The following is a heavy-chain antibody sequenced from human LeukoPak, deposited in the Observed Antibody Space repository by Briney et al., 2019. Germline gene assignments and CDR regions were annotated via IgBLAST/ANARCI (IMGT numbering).Heavy chain of an antibody. CDR1: GFTVSSNY. Sequence: GGSLRLSCAASGFTVSSNYMSWVRQAPGKGLEWVSVIYSGGSTYYADSVKGRFTISRDNSKNTLYLQMNSLRAEDTAVYYCARDRLEGYFDYWGQGTLVTVSS. CDR2: IYSGGST. D-gene: IGHD1-1*01. CDR3: ARDRLEGYFDY. V-gene: IGHV3-53*01. J-gene: IGHJ4*02.